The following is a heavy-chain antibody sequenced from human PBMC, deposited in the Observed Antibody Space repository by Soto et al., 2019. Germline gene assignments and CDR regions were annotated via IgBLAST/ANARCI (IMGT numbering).Heavy chain of an antibody. D-gene: IGHD2-15*01. CDR3: ARTTTLENYFDY. V-gene: IGHV4-59*01. J-gene: IGHJ4*02. Sequence: PSETLSLTCTFSGGSFSSYYWSWIRQPPGKGLEWIGYIYYTGSIIYNPSLKSRVTMSVDMSMKQFSLKLNSVTAADTAVYYCARTTTLENYFDYWGQGTLVTVSS. CDR2: IYYTGSI. CDR1: GGSFSSYY.